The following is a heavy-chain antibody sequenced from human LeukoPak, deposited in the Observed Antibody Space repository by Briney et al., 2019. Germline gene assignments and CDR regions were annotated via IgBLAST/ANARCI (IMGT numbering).Heavy chain of an antibody. CDR1: GDSSYNSVYN. J-gene: IGHJ3*02. Sequence: SETLSLSCTVSGDSSYNSVYNWAWIRQPPGRGLEWIGSIYYSGSTYYNPSLKSRVTISVDTSKNQFSLKLSSVTAADTAVYYCAKDIEPIGTSWDGSDIWGQGTVVTVSS. D-gene: IGHD6-13*01. CDR3: AKDIEPIGTSWDGSDI. CDR2: IYYSGST. V-gene: IGHV4-39*02.